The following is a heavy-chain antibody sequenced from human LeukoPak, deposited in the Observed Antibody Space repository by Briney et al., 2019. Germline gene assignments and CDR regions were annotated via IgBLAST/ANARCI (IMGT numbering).Heavy chain of an antibody. CDR2: ISAYNGNT. CDR1: GYTFTSYG. CDR3: ARLSTVYKRLYYFDY. V-gene: IGHV1-18*01. Sequence: ASVKVSCKASGYTFTSYGISWVRQAPGQGLEWMGWISAYNGNTNYAQKLQGRVTMTTDTSTSTAYMELRSLRSDDTAVYYCARLSTVYKRLYYFDYWGQGTLVTVSS. J-gene: IGHJ4*02. D-gene: IGHD2-8*01.